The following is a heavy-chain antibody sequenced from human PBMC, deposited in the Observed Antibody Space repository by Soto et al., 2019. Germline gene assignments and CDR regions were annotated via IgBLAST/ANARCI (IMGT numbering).Heavy chain of an antibody. V-gene: IGHV3-15*01. CDR2: IKSKIDGGTT. D-gene: IGHD6-6*01. Sequence: GGSLRLSCAASGFTFSNAWMSWVRQGPGKGLEWVARIKSKIDGGTTDHAAPVKGRFTISRDDSKNTLYLQMNSLRAEDTAVYYCAKAARHDYWGQGTLVTVSS. J-gene: IGHJ4*02. CDR3: AKAARHDY. CDR1: GFTFSNAW.